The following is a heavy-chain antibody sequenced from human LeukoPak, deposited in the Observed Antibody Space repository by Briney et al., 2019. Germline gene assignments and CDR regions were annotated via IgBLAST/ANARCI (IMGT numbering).Heavy chain of an antibody. CDR3: ARSFIVVVPAPPYSYYYYRDV. Sequence: SQTLSLTCAISGDSVSSNSAAWNWIRQSPSRGLEWLGRTYYRSKWYNDYAVSVKSRITINPDTSKNQFSLQLNSVTPEDRAVYSCARSFIVVVPAPPYSYYYYRDVGGKGTTVTFSS. V-gene: IGHV6-1*01. J-gene: IGHJ6*03. CDR1: GDSVSSNSAA. D-gene: IGHD2-2*01. CDR2: TYYRSKWYN.